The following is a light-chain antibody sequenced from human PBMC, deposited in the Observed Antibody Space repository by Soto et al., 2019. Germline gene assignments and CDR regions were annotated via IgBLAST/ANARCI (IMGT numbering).Light chain of an antibody. Sequence: QSALTQPASVSGSPGQSITISCTGTSSDVGGYNYVSWYQQHPGKAPKIMIYEVSNRPSGFSNRFSGSKSGNTASLTISGLQAEDESDYYCSSYTSDSTLVFGGGTKMTVL. CDR1: SSDVGGYNY. J-gene: IGLJ2*01. CDR2: EVS. V-gene: IGLV2-14*01. CDR3: SSYTSDSTLV.